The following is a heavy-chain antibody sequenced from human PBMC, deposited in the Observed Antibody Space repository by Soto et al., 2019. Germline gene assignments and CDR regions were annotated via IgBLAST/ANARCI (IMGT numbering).Heavy chain of an antibody. V-gene: IGHV1-2*02. Sequence: QVQLVQSGAEVKKPGASVEVSCRASGYTFTAFYIHWVRQAPGQGLEWMGWLNPQSGGTKYAQNFQGRVTMTRDTSISAAYMELNRLTSDDTAVYYCARGPLGYCSTTTCPGTWFDPWGQGTLVTVSS. CDR3: ARGPLGYCSTTTCPGTWFDP. CDR2: LNPQSGGT. CDR1: GYTFTAFY. J-gene: IGHJ5*02. D-gene: IGHD2-2*01.